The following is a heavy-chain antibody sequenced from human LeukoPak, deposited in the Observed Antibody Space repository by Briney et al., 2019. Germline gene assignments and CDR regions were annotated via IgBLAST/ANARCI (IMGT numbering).Heavy chain of an antibody. CDR3: ARIGAPKAASVKYYYYGMDD. CDR1: GYTFTSYG. CDR2: ISAYNGNT. Sequence: GASVKVSCKASGYTFTSYGISWVRQAPGQELEWMGWISAYNGNTNYAQKLQGRVTMTTDTSTSTAYMELRSLRSDDTAVYYCARIGAPKAASVKYYYYGMDDWGQGTTVTVSS. J-gene: IGHJ6*02. V-gene: IGHV1-18*01. D-gene: IGHD2-15*01.